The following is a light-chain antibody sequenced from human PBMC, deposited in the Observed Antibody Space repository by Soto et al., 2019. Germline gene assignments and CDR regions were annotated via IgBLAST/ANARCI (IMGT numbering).Light chain of an antibody. CDR2: SNN. CDR1: SSNIGSKT. Sequence: QSVLTQPPSASGTPGQRVTISCSGSSSNIGSKTVNWYQQFPGTAPKVVIYSNNQRPSGVPDRFSGSKSGTSGYLTISGLQSEDGADYYCAAWDDILNGWVFGGGTKLTVL. CDR3: AAWDDILNGWV. V-gene: IGLV1-44*01. J-gene: IGLJ3*02.